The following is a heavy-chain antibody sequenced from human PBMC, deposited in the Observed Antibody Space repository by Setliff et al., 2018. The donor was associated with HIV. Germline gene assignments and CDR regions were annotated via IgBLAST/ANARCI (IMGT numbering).Heavy chain of an antibody. J-gene: IGHJ4*02. CDR3: AREPKGGDDRALDY. CDR1: GGSISGYF. V-gene: IGHV4-4*07. Sequence: PSETLSLTCTVSGGSISGYFWSWIRQPAGKGLEWIGRTFTSGITNYSPSLKSRVTMSVDTSKNQFSLNLTSVTAADTAVYYCAREPKGGDDRALDYWGQGTPVT. CDR2: TFTSGIT. D-gene: IGHD3-16*01.